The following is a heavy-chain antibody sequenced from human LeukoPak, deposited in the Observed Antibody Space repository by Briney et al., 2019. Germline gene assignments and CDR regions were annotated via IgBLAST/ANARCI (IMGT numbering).Heavy chain of an antibody. CDR2: INPNSGGT. V-gene: IGHV1-2*02. CDR3: ARSRPYCSSTSCFSPPADY. Sequence: ASVKVSCKASGYTFTGYYMHWVRQAPGQGLEWMGWINPNSGGTNYAQKFQGRVTMTRDTSISTAYMELSRLRSDDTAVYYCARSRPYCSSTSCFSPPADYWGQGTLVTVSS. D-gene: IGHD2-2*01. J-gene: IGHJ4*02. CDR1: GYTFTGYY.